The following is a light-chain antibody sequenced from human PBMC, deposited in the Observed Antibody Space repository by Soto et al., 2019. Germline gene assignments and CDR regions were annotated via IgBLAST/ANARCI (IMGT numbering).Light chain of an antibody. CDR3: AAWDDSLNAYVV. CDR1: SSNIGSNT. J-gene: IGLJ2*01. CDR2: SNN. V-gene: IGLV1-44*01. Sequence: QSVLTQPPSASGTPGQRVTISCSGSSSNIGSNTVNWYQQLLGTAPKLLIYSNNQRPSGVPDRFSGSKSGTSASLAISGLQSEDEADYYCAAWDDSLNAYVVFGGGTKLTVL.